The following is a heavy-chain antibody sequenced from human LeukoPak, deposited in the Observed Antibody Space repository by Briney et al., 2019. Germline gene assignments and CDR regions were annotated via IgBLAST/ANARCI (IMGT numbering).Heavy chain of an antibody. CDR3: ARAGIITMIVVVPDFDY. CDR1: GFTFSSYW. CDR2: IKQDGSEK. J-gene: IGHJ4*02. Sequence: PGGSLRLSCAASGFTFSSYWMSWVRQAPGKGLEWVANIKQDGSEKYYVDSVKGRFTISRDNAKNSLYLQMNSLRAEDTAIYYCARAGIITMIVVVPDFDYWGQGTLVTVSS. V-gene: IGHV3-7*03. D-gene: IGHD3-22*01.